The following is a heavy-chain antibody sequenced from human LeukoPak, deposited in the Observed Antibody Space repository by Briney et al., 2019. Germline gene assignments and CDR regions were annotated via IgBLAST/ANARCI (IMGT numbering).Heavy chain of an antibody. D-gene: IGHD4-11*01. Sequence: SETLSLTCAVYGGSFSGYYWSWIRQPPGKGLEWIGEINHSGSTNYNPSHKSRVTISVDTSKNQFSLKLSSVTAADTAVYYCASSNSNYVRWYYGMDVWGQGTTVTVSS. J-gene: IGHJ6*02. V-gene: IGHV4-34*01. CDR3: ASSNSNYVRWYYGMDV. CDR1: GGSFSGYY. CDR2: INHSGST.